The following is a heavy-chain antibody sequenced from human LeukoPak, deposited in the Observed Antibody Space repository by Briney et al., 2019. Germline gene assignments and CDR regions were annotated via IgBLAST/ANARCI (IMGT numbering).Heavy chain of an antibody. D-gene: IGHD3-22*01. V-gene: IGHV3-21*01. CDR3: ARTYDDSGPIDY. CDR1: GFTFSTYS. CDR2: ISSSSSYI. J-gene: IGHJ4*02. Sequence: GGSLRLSCTASGFTFSTYSMNWVRQAPGKGLEWVSSISSSSSYIYYADSVKGRFSISRDNAKNSLYLQMNSLRAEDTAVYYCARTYDDSGPIDYWGQGTLVTVSS.